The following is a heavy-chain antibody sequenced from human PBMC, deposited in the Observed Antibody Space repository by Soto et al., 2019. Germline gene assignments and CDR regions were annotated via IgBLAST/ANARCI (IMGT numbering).Heavy chain of an antibody. V-gene: IGHV4-59*01. CDR1: GGSISSYY. J-gene: IGHJ6*02. CDR3: ARVFGGYCGGDCRPDYYYYGMDV. Sequence: SETLSLTCTVSGGSISSYYWSWIRQPPGKGLEWIGYIYYSGSTNYNPSLKSRVTISVDTSKNQFSLKLSSVTAADTAVYYCARVFGGYCGGDCRPDYYYYGMDVWGQGTTVTVSS. D-gene: IGHD2-21*02. CDR2: IYYSGST.